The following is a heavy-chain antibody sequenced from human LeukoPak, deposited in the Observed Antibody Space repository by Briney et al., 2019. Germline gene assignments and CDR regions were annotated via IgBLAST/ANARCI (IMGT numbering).Heavy chain of an antibody. CDR1: GXSISSSSYY. J-gene: IGHJ4*02. CDR2: IYYSGST. V-gene: IGHV4-39*01. Sequence: ASETLSLTCTVSGXSISSSSYYWGWIRQPPGKGLEWIGSIYYSGSTYYNPSLKSRVTISVDTSKNQFSLKLSSVTAADTAVYYCARVTMMGRYFDYWGQGTLVTVSS. D-gene: IGHD3-22*01. CDR3: ARVTMMGRYFDY.